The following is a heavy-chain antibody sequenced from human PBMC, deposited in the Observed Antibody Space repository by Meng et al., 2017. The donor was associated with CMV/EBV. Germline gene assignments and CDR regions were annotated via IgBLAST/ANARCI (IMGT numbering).Heavy chain of an antibody. CDR2: ISSSSSYI. Sequence: GESLKISCAASGFTCSSYAMNWVRQAPGKGLEWVSSISSSSSYIYYADSVKGRFTISRDNAKNSLYLQMNSLRAEDTAVYYCARDYVVGATTAYFQHWGQGTLVTVSS. J-gene: IGHJ1*01. CDR3: ARDYVVGATTAYFQH. V-gene: IGHV3-21*01. CDR1: GFTCSSYA. D-gene: IGHD1-26*01.